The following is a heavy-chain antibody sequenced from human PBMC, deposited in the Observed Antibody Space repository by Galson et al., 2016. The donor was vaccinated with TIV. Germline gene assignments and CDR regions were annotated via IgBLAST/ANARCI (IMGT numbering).Heavy chain of an antibody. J-gene: IGHJ6*02. CDR2: INHDGTT. CDR3: ARGSVSGYSYGTGTYYHYFAMAV. Sequence: GESFRGHYWTWIRQTPGKGLEWIGQINHDGTTNYNPSLRGRITVSEDTSKNQSSLNLNSVTAADTAVYYCARGSVSGYSYGTGTYYHYFAMAVWGQGTTVTVSS. V-gene: IGHV4-34*01. CDR1: GESFRGHY. D-gene: IGHD5-18*01.